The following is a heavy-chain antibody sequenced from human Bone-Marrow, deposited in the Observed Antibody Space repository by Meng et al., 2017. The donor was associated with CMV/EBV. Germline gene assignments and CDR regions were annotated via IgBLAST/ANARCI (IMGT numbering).Heavy chain of an antibody. V-gene: IGHV3-30*04. CDR1: GFTFSSYA. D-gene: IGHD6-19*01. Sequence: GESLKISCAASGFTFSSYAMSWVRQAPGKGLEWVAVISYDGSNKYYADSVKGRFTISRDNAKNTLYLQMNSLRAEDTAVYYCARDFLWLADWGQGTLVTVSS. CDR3: ARDFLWLAD. J-gene: IGHJ4*02. CDR2: ISYDGSNK.